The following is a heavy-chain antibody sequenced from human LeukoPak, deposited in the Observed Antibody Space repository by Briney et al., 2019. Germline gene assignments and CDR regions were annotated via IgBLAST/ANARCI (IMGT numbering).Heavy chain of an antibody. CDR1: GFTFSSYA. Sequence: GGSLRLSSAASGFTFSSYAMHWVRQAPGKGLEYVSAISSNGGSTYYANSVKGRFTISRDNSKNTLYLQMGSLRAEDMAVYYCAIGVLRYFDWLLSPFDYWGQGTLVTVSS. CDR3: AIGVLRYFDWLLSPFDY. V-gene: IGHV3-64*01. D-gene: IGHD3-9*01. CDR2: ISSNGGST. J-gene: IGHJ4*02.